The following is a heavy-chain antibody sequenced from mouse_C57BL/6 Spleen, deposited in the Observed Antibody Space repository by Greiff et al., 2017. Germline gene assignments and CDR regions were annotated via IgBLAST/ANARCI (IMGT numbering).Heavy chain of an antibody. CDR2: LSYAGSN. CDR1: GSSIPRGYY. CDR3: TRVAGYWYVDV. J-gene: IGHJ1*03. Sequence: EVQLQESGPGLVKPSQSLSLSCSVTGSSIPRGYYWNWIRQFPGNQLECRGYLSYAGSNNYTPSLKNRISITRDTSTNHFFLKVNFVTTEDTATYYGTRVAGYWYVDVWGKGTTGTVSS. V-gene: IGHV3-6*01. D-gene: IGHD3-3*01.